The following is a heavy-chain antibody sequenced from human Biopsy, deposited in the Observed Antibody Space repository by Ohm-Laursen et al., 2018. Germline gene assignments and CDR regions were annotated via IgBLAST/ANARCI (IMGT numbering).Heavy chain of an antibody. V-gene: IGHV4-59*01. Sequence: GTLSLTCSVSGAAIKSFYWSWIRQPPGKGLEWIGHISYTGYTSYNASLKSRVTISVDTSRNHFSLRLSSLTAADAAVYYCARGSNDFGGLCFPRWGQGTLLTVSS. J-gene: IGHJ4*02. D-gene: IGHD4-23*01. CDR1: GAAIKSFY. CDR3: ARGSNDFGGLCFPR. CDR2: ISYTGYT.